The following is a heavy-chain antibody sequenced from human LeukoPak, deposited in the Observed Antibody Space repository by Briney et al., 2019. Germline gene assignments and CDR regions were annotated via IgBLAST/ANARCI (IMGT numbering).Heavy chain of an antibody. CDR1: GFTVSGDY. Sequence: GGSLRLSCVASGFTVSGDYISWFRQAPGKGLEWVSVLYYGVSTFYKDSVKGRFTTSGDNFKNTVYLQMNSLRAEDTAVYHCARGRQNYGDYPYWGQGTLVTVSS. V-gene: IGHV3-53*01. CDR3: ARGRQNYGDYPY. J-gene: IGHJ4*02. D-gene: IGHD4-17*01. CDR2: LYYGVST.